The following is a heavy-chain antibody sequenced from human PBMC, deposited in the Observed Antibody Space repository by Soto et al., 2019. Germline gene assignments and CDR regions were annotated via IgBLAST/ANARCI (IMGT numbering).Heavy chain of an antibody. CDR3: ARLYRRRIDF. Sequence: PGESLKISCQGSGYIFTTYWIGWVRQMPGKGLEWMGIIYPSDSDTRYSPSFQGQVTISADKSITTAYLQWSSLQASDTAMYYCARLYRRRIDFRGQGTLVTLSS. D-gene: IGHD3-16*02. J-gene: IGHJ4*02. V-gene: IGHV5-51*01. CDR1: GYIFTTYW. CDR2: IYPSDSDT.